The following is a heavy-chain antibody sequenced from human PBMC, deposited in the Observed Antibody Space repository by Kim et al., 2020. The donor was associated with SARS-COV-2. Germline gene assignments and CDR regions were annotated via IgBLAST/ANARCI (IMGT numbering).Heavy chain of an antibody. Sequence: SETLSLTCAVYGGSFSGYYWSWIRQPPGKGLEWIGEINHSGSTNYNPSPKSRVTISVDTSKNQFSLKLSSVTAADTAVYYCARGGRYYDSSGYYYVPGTDYWGQGTLVTVSS. CDR1: GGSFSGYY. D-gene: IGHD3-22*01. J-gene: IGHJ4*02. V-gene: IGHV4-34*01. CDR2: INHSGST. CDR3: ARGGRYYDSSGYYYVPGTDY.